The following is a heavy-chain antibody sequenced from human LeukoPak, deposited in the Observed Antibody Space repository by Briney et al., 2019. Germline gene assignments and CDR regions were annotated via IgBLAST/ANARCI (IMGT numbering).Heavy chain of an antibody. CDR3: ARGFADSSGYLLSYFDY. CDR1: GGSITSYY. J-gene: IGHJ4*02. V-gene: IGHV4-59*01. CDR2: IYYSGST. D-gene: IGHD3-22*01. Sequence: SETLSLTCTVSGGSITSYYWSWIRQPPGKGLEWNGSIYYSGSTNYSPSLKSRVTISIDTSKNQFSLKLTSVTAADTAVYYCARGFADSSGYLLSYFDYWGQGTLVTVSS.